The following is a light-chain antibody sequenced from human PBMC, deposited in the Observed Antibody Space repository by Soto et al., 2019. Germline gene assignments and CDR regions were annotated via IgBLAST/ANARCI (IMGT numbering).Light chain of an antibody. Sequence: DIVMTQSPDSLAVSLGERATINCKSSQSVLYSSNNANYLAWFQQKPGQPPKLLIYWASTRESGVPDRFSGSGSGTDFTLTISSLQAEDVAVYYCQQYYTTPQTFGQGTKLEIK. V-gene: IGKV4-1*01. J-gene: IGKJ2*01. CDR3: QQYYTTPQT. CDR1: QSVLYSSNNANY. CDR2: WAS.